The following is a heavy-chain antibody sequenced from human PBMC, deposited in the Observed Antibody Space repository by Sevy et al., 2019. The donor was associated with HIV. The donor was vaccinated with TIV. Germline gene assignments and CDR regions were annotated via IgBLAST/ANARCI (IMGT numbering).Heavy chain of an antibody. V-gene: IGHV3-30*14. D-gene: IGHD2-15*01. CDR2: XXXXXXNNK. Sequence: GGSLRLSCAXSGXXXXXYSMHWVRQAPGKXXEWVAVXXXXXXNNKYNVDSVKGRFTISRDNSKNTLFLQMNSLRXEDSAIYYCARDRGXILXSAXDYWGQGTLVTVSS. J-gene: IGHJ4*02. CDR1: GXXXXXYS. CDR3: ARDRGXILXSAXDY.